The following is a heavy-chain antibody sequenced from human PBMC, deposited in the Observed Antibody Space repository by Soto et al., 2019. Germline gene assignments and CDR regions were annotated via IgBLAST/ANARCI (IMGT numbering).Heavy chain of an antibody. Sequence: EVQLLESGGGLVQPGGSLRLSCAASGFTFSSYAMSWVRQAPGKGLEWVSAISGSGDSTYYADSVKGRFTISRDNSKNTLYLQVHSLRAEDTDVYYCGKSVGFVPTGYYFDSWGQGTLGTASS. CDR1: GFTFSSYA. CDR3: GKSVGFVPTGYYFDS. V-gene: IGHV3-23*01. J-gene: IGHJ4*02. CDR2: ISGSGDST. D-gene: IGHD5-12*01.